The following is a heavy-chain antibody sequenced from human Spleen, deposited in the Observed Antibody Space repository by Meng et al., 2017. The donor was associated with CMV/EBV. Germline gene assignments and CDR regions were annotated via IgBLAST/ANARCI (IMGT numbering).Heavy chain of an antibody. D-gene: IGHD2-2*01. J-gene: IGHJ6*02. V-gene: IGHV3-13*01. CDR2: IGTLHDT. Sequence: GESLKISCAASGFTFSDYDMHWVRQVTGKGLEWVSAIGTLHDTFYPDSVKGRFTISRENAKNSLYLQMNSLRAEDTAVYYCARGPYSSSGYYYYYGMDVWGQGTTVTVSS. CDR3: ARGPYSSSGYYYYYGMDV. CDR1: GFTFSDYD.